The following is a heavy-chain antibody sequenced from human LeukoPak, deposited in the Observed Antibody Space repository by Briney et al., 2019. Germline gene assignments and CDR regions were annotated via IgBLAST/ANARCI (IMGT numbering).Heavy chain of an antibody. Sequence: SETLSLTCAVYGGSFSGYYWSWIRQPPGKGLEWIGEINHSGSTNYNPSLKSRVTLSVDTSKNQFSLKLSSVTAADTAVYYCARRGHIVVVVAATRHAFDIWGQGTMVTVSS. J-gene: IGHJ3*02. CDR2: INHSGST. V-gene: IGHV4-34*01. D-gene: IGHD2-15*01. CDR1: GGSFSGYY. CDR3: ARRGHIVVVVAATRHAFDI.